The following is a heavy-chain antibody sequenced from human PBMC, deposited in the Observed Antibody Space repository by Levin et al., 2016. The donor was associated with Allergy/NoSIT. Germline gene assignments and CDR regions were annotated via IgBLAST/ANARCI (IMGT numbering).Heavy chain of an antibody. Sequence: WIRQPPGKGLEWIGYIYYSGSTNYNPSLKSRVTISVDTSKNQFSLKLSSVTAADTAVYYCAREWGGGTDAFDIWGRRDNGHRLL. CDR3: AREWGGGTDAFDI. V-gene: IGHV4-59*01. J-gene: IGHJ3*02. CDR2: IYYSGST. D-gene: IGHD4-23*01.